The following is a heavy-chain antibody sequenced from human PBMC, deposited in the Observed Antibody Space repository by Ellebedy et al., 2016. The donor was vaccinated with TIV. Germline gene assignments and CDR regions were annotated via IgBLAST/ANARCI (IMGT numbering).Heavy chain of an antibody. CDR1: GFTFNSHW. J-gene: IGHJ4*02. D-gene: IGHD5/OR15-5a*01. V-gene: IGHV3-74*01. CDR3: ARDWASTFDY. Sequence: PGGSLRLSCAASGFTFNSHWMHWVRQLPGKGLEWVSRINVDGSETNYADSVKGRFTISRDNAKNTVYLQMNSLRAEDTAVYFCARDWASTFDYWGQGTLVTVSS. CDR2: INVDGSET.